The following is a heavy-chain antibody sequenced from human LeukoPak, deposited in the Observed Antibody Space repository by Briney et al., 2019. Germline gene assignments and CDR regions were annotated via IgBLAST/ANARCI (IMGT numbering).Heavy chain of an antibody. CDR2: IISIFGTA. CDR3: SRDRDRYVSGTNYKGSFDH. D-gene: IGHD3-10*01. Sequence: SVKISCKASGGTFSSYAISWVRQAPGHGLEWMGGIISIFGTANYAQKFQGRVTITADESTSTAYMELSSLRSEDTAVYYCSRDRDRYVSGTNYKGSFDHGGQETLVSVSS. J-gene: IGHJ4*02. V-gene: IGHV1-69*13. CDR1: GGTFSSYA.